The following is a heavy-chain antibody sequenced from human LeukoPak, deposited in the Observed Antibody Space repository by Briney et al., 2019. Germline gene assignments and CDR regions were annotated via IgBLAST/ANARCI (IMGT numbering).Heavy chain of an antibody. CDR1: GLTFSSYA. Sequence: PGGSLRLSCAASGLTFSSYAMHWVRQAPGKGLEWVAVISYDGSNKYYADSVKGRFTISRDNSKNTLYLQMNSLRAEDTAVYYCARDTSWDYYGSGSYLGDYWGQGTLVTVSS. CDR3: ARDTSWDYYGSGSYLGDY. D-gene: IGHD3-10*01. V-gene: IGHV3-30-3*01. J-gene: IGHJ4*02. CDR2: ISYDGSNK.